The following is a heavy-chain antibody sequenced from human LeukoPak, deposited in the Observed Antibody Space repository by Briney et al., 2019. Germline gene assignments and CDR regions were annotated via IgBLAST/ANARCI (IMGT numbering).Heavy chain of an antibody. CDR1: GFTISWYW. J-gene: IGHJ3*02. D-gene: IGHD3-22*01. Sequence: GGSLRLSCAASGFTISWYWMRWVRPAPGKGLEWVGNIRQDRSAKYYLDSVKGRFTISRDNAKTSLYLQMNSLRAEDTAVYYCARGDYYDSSGYFIDAFDIWGQGTKVTVSS. CDR2: IRQDRSAK. V-gene: IGHV3-7*04. CDR3: ARGDYYDSSGYFIDAFDI.